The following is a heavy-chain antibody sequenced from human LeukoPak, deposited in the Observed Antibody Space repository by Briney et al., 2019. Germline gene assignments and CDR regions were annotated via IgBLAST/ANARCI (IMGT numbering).Heavy chain of an antibody. D-gene: IGHD5-24*01. V-gene: IGHV1-8*01. CDR2: MNPNSGNT. Sequence: ASVKVSCKASGYTFTSYDINWLRQATGQGLEWMGWMNPNSGNTGYAQKFQGRVTMTRNTSISTAYMELSSLRSEDTAVYYCARGVEMATITVWSYYYYMDVWGKGTTVTVSS. CDR1: GYTFTSYD. CDR3: ARGVEMATITVWSYYYYMDV. J-gene: IGHJ6*03.